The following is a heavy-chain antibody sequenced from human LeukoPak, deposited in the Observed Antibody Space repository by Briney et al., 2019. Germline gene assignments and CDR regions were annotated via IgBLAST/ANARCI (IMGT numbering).Heavy chain of an antibody. CDR3: ARESGGSGSYYNDY. V-gene: IGHV3-64*01. J-gene: IGHJ4*02. CDR2: ISSNGGST. CDR1: GFTFSSYA. Sequence: GGSLRLSCAASGFTFSSYAMHGVRQAPGKGLEYVSAISSNGGSTYYANSVKGRFTISRDNSKNTLYLQMGSLRAEDMAVYYCARESGGSGSYYNDYWGQGTLVTVSS. D-gene: IGHD3-10*01.